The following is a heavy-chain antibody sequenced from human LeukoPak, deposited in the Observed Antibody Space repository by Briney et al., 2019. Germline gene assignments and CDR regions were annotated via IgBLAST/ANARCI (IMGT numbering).Heavy chain of an antibody. Sequence: ASVKVSCKASGGTFSSYAISWVRQAPGQGLEWMGRIIPILGIANYAQKSQGRVTITADKSTSTAYMELSSLRSEDTAVYYCARDLSAYAMVRGVTSPYYFDYWGQGTLVTVSS. CDR1: GGTFSSYA. D-gene: IGHD3-10*01. J-gene: IGHJ4*02. CDR3: ARDLSAYAMVRGVTSPYYFDY. V-gene: IGHV1-69*04. CDR2: IIPILGIA.